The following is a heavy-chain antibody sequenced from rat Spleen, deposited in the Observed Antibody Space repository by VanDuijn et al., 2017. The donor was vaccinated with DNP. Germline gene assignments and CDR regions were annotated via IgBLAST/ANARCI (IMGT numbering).Heavy chain of an antibody. J-gene: IGHJ1*01. CDR3: ARGENNYIYWYFDF. V-gene: IGHV5-31*01. Sequence: EVQLVESGGGLVQPGRSLKLSCVASGFTFNNYWMNWVRQAPGRGLEWVASITNTGGNIYYPDSVKGRFTIPRDNAQNTLYLQMDSLRSEDTATYYCARGENNYIYWYFDFWGPGTMVTVSS. D-gene: IGHD1-10*01. CDR1: GFTFNNYW. CDR2: ITNTGGNI.